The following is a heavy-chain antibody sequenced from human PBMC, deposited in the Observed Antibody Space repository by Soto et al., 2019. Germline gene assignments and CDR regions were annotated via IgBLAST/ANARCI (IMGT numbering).Heavy chain of an antibody. CDR1: GFTFSSYG. D-gene: IGHD5-12*01. J-gene: IGHJ4*02. Sequence: PGGSLRLSCAASGFTFSSYGMHWVRQAPGKGLEWVAVISYDGSNKYYADSVKGRFTISRDNSKNTLYLQMNSLRAEDTAVYYCAKGGYSGYPLDYWGQGTLVTVSS. V-gene: IGHV3-30*18. CDR3: AKGGYSGYPLDY. CDR2: ISYDGSNK.